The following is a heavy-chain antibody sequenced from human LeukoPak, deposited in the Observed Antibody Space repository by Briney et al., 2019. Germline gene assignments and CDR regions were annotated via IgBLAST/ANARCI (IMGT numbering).Heavy chain of an antibody. CDR1: GFTFSSYA. CDR3: AKDISSGYSTLFDF. CDR2: VSGSGGYT. D-gene: IGHD3-22*01. Sequence: GGSLRLSCAASGFTFSSYAMIWVRKAPGEGLEWVSVVSGSGGYTYYADSVKGRFTISRDNSKNTLYLQMNSLRAEDTAVYYCAKDISSGYSTLFDFWGQGTLVTVSS. V-gene: IGHV3-23*01. J-gene: IGHJ4*02.